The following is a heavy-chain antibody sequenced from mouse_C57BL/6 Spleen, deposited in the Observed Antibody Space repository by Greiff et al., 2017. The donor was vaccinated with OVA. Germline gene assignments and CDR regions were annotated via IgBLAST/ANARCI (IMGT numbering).Heavy chain of an antibody. V-gene: IGHV1-22*01. CDR2: INPNNGGT. D-gene: IGHD2-4*01. CDR1: GYTFTDYN. CDR3: ARTGITTGFAY. J-gene: IGHJ3*01. Sequence: DVKLQESGPELVKPGASVKMSCKASGYTFTDYNMHWVKQSHGKSLEWIGYINPNNGGTSYNQKFKGKATLTVNKSSSTAYMELRSLTSEDSAVYYCARTGITTGFAYWGQGTLVTVSA.